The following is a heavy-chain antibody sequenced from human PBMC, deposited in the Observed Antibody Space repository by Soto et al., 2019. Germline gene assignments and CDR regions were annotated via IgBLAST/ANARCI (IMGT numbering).Heavy chain of an antibody. J-gene: IGHJ4*02. CDR2: ISINGGST. Sequence: GGSLRLSCSASGFTFSIYAMHWVRKAPGKGLEYVSSISINGGSTHYADSVKGRFTISRDNSKSTLFLQMSSLTAEDTARYYCAKGRNYDILTAHHAFDYWGQGTQVTVS. V-gene: IGHV3-64*04. D-gene: IGHD3-9*01. CDR3: AKGRNYDILTAHHAFDY. CDR1: GFTFSIYA.